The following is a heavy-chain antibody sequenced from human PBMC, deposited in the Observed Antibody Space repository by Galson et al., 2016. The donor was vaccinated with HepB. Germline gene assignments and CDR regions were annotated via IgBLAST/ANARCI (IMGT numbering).Heavy chain of an antibody. CDR3: ARGIFTEGVPDAFDI. D-gene: IGHD6-13*01. V-gene: IGHV1-69*13. J-gene: IGHJ3*02. CDR2: IIPIFGTA. CDR1: GGTFSSYA. Sequence: SVKVSCKASGGTFSSYAISWVRQAPGQGLEWMGGIIPIFGTANHAQKFQGRVTVTADDSTSTAYMELSSLRSEDTAVYYCARGIFTEGVPDAFDIWGQGTMVTVSS.